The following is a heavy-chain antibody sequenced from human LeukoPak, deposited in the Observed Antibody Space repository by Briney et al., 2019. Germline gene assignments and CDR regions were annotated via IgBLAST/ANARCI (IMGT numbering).Heavy chain of an antibody. V-gene: IGHV4-59*12. CDR2: IHYSGII. Sequence: SETLSLTCTVSGGSISSYYWTWIRQPPGKGLEWIGYIHYSGIINYNPSLKSRVTMSIDTSKCQFSLNLTSVTAGDTALYYCARDTCGWYFNLWGRGTLVTVSS. J-gene: IGHJ2*01. CDR1: GGSISSYY. CDR3: ARDTCGWYFNL.